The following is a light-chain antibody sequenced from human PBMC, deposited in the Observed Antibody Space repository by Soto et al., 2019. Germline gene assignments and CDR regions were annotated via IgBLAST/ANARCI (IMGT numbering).Light chain of an antibody. J-gene: IGKJ2*01. V-gene: IGKV1-39*01. Sequence: DIQMTQSPSSLSASVGDRVTITCPASQTINTYLNWYQQKSGKAPSLLIYSASTLQSWVPSRFSGSGSWTDFNLTTSSLQPDDFATYYCPQSAITPYICGQGTKLEIK. CDR3: PQSAITPYI. CDR2: SAS. CDR1: QTINTY.